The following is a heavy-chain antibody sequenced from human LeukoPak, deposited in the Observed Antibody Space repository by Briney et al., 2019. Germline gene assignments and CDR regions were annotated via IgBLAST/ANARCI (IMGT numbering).Heavy chain of an antibody. V-gene: IGHV4-61*02. CDR1: DGSISSGYYF. CDR3: ARGGTAGLYF. J-gene: IGHJ4*02. D-gene: IGHD1/OR15-1a*01. CDR2: IYTSPST. Sequence: SQTLSLTCTVSDGSISSGYYFGSWVPQPAGKRLEWIWRIYTSPSTNSHPSLKSRVTMSLDTSKNHFSPKLNSVIAADTAVYYCARGGTAGLYFWGQGILVTISS.